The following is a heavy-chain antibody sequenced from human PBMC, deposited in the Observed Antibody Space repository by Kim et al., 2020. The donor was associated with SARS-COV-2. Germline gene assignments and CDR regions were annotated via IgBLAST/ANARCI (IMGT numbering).Heavy chain of an antibody. CDR3: ARLIFWRFDP. D-gene: IGHD3-9*01. Sequence: YTNHSPSFQGHVTISADKSISTAYLQWSSLKASDTAMYYCARLIFWRFDPWGQGTLVTVSS. CDR2: YT. V-gene: IGHV5-10-1*01. J-gene: IGHJ5*02.